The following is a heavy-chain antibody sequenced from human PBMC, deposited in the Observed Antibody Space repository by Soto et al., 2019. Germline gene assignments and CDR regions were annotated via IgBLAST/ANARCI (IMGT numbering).Heavy chain of an antibody. CDR1: GGSISSYY. J-gene: IGHJ4*02. CDR2: IYYSGST. V-gene: IGHV4-59*01. D-gene: IGHD1-1*01. CDR3: ARVAGEGLIDY. Sequence: PSETLSLTCTVSGGSISSYYWSWIRQPPGKGLEWIGYIYYSGSTNYNPSLKSRVTISVDTSKNQFSLKLSSVTAADTAVYYCARVAGEGLIDYWGQGTLVTVSS.